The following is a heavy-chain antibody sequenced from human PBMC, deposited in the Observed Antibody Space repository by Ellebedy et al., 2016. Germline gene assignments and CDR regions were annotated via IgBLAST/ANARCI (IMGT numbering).Heavy chain of an antibody. Sequence: SETLSLXCTVSGGSISSGDYYWSWIRQPPGKGLEWIGYIYYSGSTYYNPSLKSRLTISVDTSKNQFSLKLSSVTAADTAVYYCARVKTLAGRVSNWFDPWGQGTLVTVSS. V-gene: IGHV4-30-4*01. CDR3: ARVKTLAGRVSNWFDP. D-gene: IGHD3-10*01. CDR1: GGSISSGDYY. CDR2: IYYSGST. J-gene: IGHJ5*02.